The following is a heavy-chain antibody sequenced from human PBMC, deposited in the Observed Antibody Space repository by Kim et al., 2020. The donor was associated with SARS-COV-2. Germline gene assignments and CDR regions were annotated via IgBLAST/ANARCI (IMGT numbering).Heavy chain of an antibody. CDR2: IKSKTDGGTT. D-gene: IGHD6-13*01. CDR1: GFTFSNAW. CDR3: TTGSSWYDYYYGMDV. V-gene: IGHV3-15*01. Sequence: GGSLRLSCAASGFTFSNAWMSWVRQAPGKGLEWVGRIKSKTDGGTTDYAAPVKGRFTISRDDSKNTLYLQMNSLKTEDTAVYYCTTGSSWYDYYYGMDVWGQGTTVTVSS. J-gene: IGHJ6*02.